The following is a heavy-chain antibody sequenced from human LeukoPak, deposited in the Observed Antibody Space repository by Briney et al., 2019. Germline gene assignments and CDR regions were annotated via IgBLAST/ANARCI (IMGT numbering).Heavy chain of an antibody. CDR2: ISDSGGST. D-gene: IGHD3-22*01. CDR1: GFTFSSYA. V-gene: IGHV3-23*01. Sequence: GGSLRLSCAASGFTFSSYAMSWVRQAPGKGLEWVSTISDSGGSTYYADSVKGRFTISRDNSKNTLYLQMNSLRAEDTAEYCCAKKPSSGYYYIDYWGQGTLVTVSS. CDR3: AKKPSSGYYYIDY. J-gene: IGHJ4*02.